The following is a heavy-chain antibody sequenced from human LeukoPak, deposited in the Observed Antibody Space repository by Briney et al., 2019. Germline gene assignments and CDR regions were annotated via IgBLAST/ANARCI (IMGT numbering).Heavy chain of an antibody. Sequence: PGGSLRLSCAASGLTFSTYAMSWVRQAPGKGLEWVSAISSSGGSTYYADSVKGRFTISRDNSKNTLYLQMNSLRAEDTAVYYCAKYCGYSSSWYKLGFDYWGQGTLVTVSS. V-gene: IGHV3-23*01. D-gene: IGHD6-13*01. CDR2: ISSSGGST. CDR3: AKYCGYSSSWYKLGFDY. J-gene: IGHJ4*02. CDR1: GLTFSTYA.